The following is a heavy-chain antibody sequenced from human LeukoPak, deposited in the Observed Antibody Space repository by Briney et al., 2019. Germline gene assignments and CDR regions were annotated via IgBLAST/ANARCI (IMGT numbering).Heavy chain of an antibody. CDR2: ICTSGST. J-gene: IGHJ4*02. V-gene: IGHV4-4*07. CDR1: GGSISSYY. CDR3: AEGGGDGYNYYFDY. D-gene: IGHD5-24*01. Sequence: SETLSLTCTVSGGSISSYYWSWIRQPAGKGLEWIGRICTSGSTNYNPSLKSRVTISVDKSKNQFSLKLSSVTAADTAVYYCAEGGGDGYNYYFDYWGQGTLVTVSS.